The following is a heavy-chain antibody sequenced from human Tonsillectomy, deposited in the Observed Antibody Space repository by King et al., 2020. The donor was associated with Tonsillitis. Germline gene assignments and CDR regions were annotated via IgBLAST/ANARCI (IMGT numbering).Heavy chain of an antibody. V-gene: IGHV3-7*04. Sequence: VQLVESGGGLVRPGGSLRLSCAASGFTFSNYWMTWVRQAPGKGLECVANIKQDGSEKYYVDSLKGRFTISRDNAKKSRHLQMNSLRDDDTAVFYCARNRSDPKFYYYYYMDVWGKGTTVTVSS. J-gene: IGHJ6*03. CDR1: GFTFSNYW. CDR2: IKQDGSEK. D-gene: IGHD3-16*02. CDR3: ARNRSDPKFYYYYYMDV.